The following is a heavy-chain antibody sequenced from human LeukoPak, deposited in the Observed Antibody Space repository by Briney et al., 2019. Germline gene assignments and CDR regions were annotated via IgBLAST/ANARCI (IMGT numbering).Heavy chain of an antibody. J-gene: IGHJ4*02. V-gene: IGHV3-30*04. CDR3: ATQRDGYNAPFDY. CDR2: ISFHGTDT. Sequence: GTSLRLSCAASGFTFISYAIHWVRQAPGKGLEWVAVISFHGTDTFYADSVKGRFTISRDNAKKSLFLQMNSLRAEDTAVYYCATQRDGYNAPFDYWGQGTLVTVSS. CDR1: GFTFISYA. D-gene: IGHD5-24*01.